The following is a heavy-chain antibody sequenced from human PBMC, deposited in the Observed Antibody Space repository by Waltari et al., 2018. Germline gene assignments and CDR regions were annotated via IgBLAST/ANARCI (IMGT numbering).Heavy chain of an antibody. CDR1: GGTFSSYP. Sequence: QVQLVQSGAEVKKPGSSVKVSCKAAGGTFSSYPISRVRQAPGQGLEWMGGIIPILGIANYAQKFQGRVTITADESTSTAYMELSSLRSEDTVLYYSADGIRYFDWLLDYWGQGTLVTVSS. J-gene: IGHJ4*02. CDR3: ADGIRYFDWLLDY. CDR2: IIPILGIA. D-gene: IGHD3-9*01. V-gene: IGHV1-69*04.